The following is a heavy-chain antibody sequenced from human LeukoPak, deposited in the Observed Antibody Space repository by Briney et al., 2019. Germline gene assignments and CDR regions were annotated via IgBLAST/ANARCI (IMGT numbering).Heavy chain of an antibody. CDR3: VKDRRTEAYGMEV. CDR2: IRNDGSHK. D-gene: IGHD2-2*01. CDR1: GFTFRSHG. Sequence: GGSLRLSCASSGFTFRSHGMHWVRQAPGKELEGVAVIRNDGSHKYYGDSVQGRFTISRDNSWNTLYLQINSLRLEDTAVYYCVKDRRTEAYGMEVWGQGTTVTVSS. V-gene: IGHV3-30*18. J-gene: IGHJ6*02.